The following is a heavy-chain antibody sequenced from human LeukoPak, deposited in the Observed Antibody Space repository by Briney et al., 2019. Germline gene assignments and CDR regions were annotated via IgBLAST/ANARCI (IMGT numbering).Heavy chain of an antibody. D-gene: IGHD1-14*01. V-gene: IGHV1-46*02. CDR2: INPSGDGT. J-gene: IGHJ5*02. CDR1: GYTFNTNY. Sequence: ASVTVSCKASGYTFNTNYIHWVRQAPGQGLKWIGVINPSGDGTSYPQKFQGRVTLARDTSTSTIYMELSSLRSEDTAIYYCAKETPNTGWFDPWGQGTLVTVSS. CDR3: AKETPNTGWFDP.